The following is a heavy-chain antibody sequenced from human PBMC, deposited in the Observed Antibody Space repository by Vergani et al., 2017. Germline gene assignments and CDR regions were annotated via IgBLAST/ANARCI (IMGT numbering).Heavy chain of an antibody. Sequence: QVQLVQSGAEVKKPGASVKSSSKAPESSFTAFYIHWVRQAPGQGLEWMGWINPNNGGSNYAQKFQDRVTMTRDTSITTAYMELSRLVSDDTAVYYCARMGHCITTNCYDHPSWGQGTLVTVSS. CDR2: INPNNGGS. CDR3: ARMGHCITTNCYDHPS. J-gene: IGHJ5*02. CDR1: ESSFTAFY. D-gene: IGHD2-2*01. V-gene: IGHV1-2*02.